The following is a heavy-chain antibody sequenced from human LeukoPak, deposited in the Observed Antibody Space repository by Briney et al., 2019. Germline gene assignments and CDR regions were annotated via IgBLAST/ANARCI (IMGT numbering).Heavy chain of an antibody. J-gene: IGHJ4*02. CDR3: ATYGSGSYYRKAFDY. CDR1: GFTFSSYA. CDR2: ITISGATT. Sequence: GGSLRLSCAASGFTFSSYAMSWVRQAPGKGLEWVSSITISGATTYYADSVKGRLTISGDNSKTTLYLQMNSLRAEDTAVYYCATYGSGSYYRKAFDYWGQGTLVTVSS. V-gene: IGHV3-23*01. D-gene: IGHD3-10*01.